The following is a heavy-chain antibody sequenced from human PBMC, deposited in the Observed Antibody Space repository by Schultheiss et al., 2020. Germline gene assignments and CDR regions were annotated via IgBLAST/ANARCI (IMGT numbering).Heavy chain of an antibody. Sequence: SVKVSCKVSGYTLTELSMHWVRQAPGKGLEWMGGIIPIFGTANYAQKFQGRVTITADESTSTAYMELSSLRSEDTAVYYCARDRGSGSYQSWFDPWGQGTLVTVSS. CDR1: GYTLTELS. CDR2: IIPIFGTA. CDR3: ARDRGSGSYQSWFDP. J-gene: IGHJ5*02. V-gene: IGHV1-69*13. D-gene: IGHD3-10*01.